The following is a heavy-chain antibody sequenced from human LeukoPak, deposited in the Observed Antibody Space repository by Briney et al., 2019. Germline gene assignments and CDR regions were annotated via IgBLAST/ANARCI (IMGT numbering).Heavy chain of an antibody. D-gene: IGHD2-15*01. V-gene: IGHV4-4*02. CDR2: FYHSGNT. Sequence: PSETLSLTCAVSGGSISSNNWWSWVRQPPGKGLEWIGEFYHSGNTNYNPSLKSRVTISIDKSNNQFSLKLSSVTAADTAVYYCARVAGYCHGASCSFVAFAIWGQGTMVTVSS. CDR1: GGSISSNNW. CDR3: ARVAGYCHGASCSFVAFAI. J-gene: IGHJ3*02.